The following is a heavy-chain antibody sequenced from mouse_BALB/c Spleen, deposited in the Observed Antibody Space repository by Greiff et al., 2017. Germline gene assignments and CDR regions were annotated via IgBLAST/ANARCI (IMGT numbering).Heavy chain of an antibody. J-gene: IGHJ2*01. CDR1: GFTFSSFG. D-gene: IGHD2-4*01. Sequence: EVKLMESGGGLVQPGGSRKLSCAASGFTFSSFGMHWVRQAPEKGLEWVAYISSGSSTIYYADTVKGRFTISRDNPKNTLFLQMTSLRSEDTAMYYCARWDYAGVAYWGQGTTLTVSS. CDR2: ISSGSSTI. CDR3: ARWDYAGVAY. V-gene: IGHV5-17*02.